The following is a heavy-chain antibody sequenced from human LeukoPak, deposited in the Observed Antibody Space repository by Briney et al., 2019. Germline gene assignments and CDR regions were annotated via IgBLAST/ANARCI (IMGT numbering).Heavy chain of an antibody. V-gene: IGHV3-11*01. D-gene: IGHD6-19*01. CDR3: ARSQQWLTYFDY. J-gene: IGHJ4*02. CDR2: ITSSGTTI. Sequence: GGSLRLSCTASGFTFTDYYMSWIRQAPGKGLEWVSYITSSGTTIYYAGSAKGRFTISRDNAKNSLYLQMNSLRAEDTAVYYCARSQQWLTYFDYWGQGTLVTVSS. CDR1: GFTFTDYY.